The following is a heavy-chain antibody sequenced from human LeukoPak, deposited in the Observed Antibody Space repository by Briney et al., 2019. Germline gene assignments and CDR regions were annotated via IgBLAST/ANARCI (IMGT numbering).Heavy chain of an antibody. CDR1: GFIFSKNV. J-gene: IGHJ3*01. D-gene: IGHD5-24*01. V-gene: IGHV3-23*01. CDR3: TRRGGSDGWGAFDV. CDR2: IRGNGDVT. Sequence: GGSLRLSCEASGFIFSKNVMNWVRQAPGKGLEWVSSIRGNGDVTYYADSVKGRFTISRDNSKNMLFLQMNDLTREDTAIFYCTRRGGSDGWGAFDVWGQGTMVTVSS.